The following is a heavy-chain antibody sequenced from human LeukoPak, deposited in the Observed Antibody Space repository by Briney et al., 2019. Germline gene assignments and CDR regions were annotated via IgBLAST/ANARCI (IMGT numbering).Heavy chain of an antibody. CDR1: GGSISSSSYY. CDR2: IYYSGST. J-gene: IGHJ3*02. D-gene: IGHD5-12*01. V-gene: IGHV4-39*07. CDR3: ARDGYPGLDAFDI. Sequence: SETLSLTCTVSGGSISSSSYYWGWIRQPPGKGLEWIGSIYYSGSTYYNPSLKSRVTISVDTSKNQFSLKLSSVTAADTAVYYCARDGYPGLDAFDIWGQGTMVTVSS.